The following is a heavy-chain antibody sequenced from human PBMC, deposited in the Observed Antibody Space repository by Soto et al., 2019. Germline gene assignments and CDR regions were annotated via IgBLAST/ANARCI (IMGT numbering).Heavy chain of an antibody. CDR2: ITSSGTTV. V-gene: IGHV3-48*02. D-gene: IGHD6-13*01. Sequence: EVHLVESGGGLVQPGGSLRLSCAASGFTFSSYSLNWVRQAPGKGLEWVSYITSSGTTVYYADSVRGRFTISRDNAKNSLSLQMNSMRDDVTVVYYCARGSSNWAYYFDFWGQGTLVTVSS. CDR3: ARGSSNWAYYFDF. CDR1: GFTFSSYS. J-gene: IGHJ4*02.